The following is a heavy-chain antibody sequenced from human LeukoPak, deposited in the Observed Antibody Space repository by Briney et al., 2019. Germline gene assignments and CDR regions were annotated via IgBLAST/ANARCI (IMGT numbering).Heavy chain of an antibody. CDR1: GRTFSIYT. CDR3: GKIPGIAAAADY. V-gene: IGHV1-69*13. CDR2: IIPIFGTA. J-gene: IGHJ4*02. Sequence: SVTVSCTSSGRTFSIYTTRWVRHAPGQGLEWMCVIIPIFGTANYAQKFEGRVTITADESTDKSYMQLSRLRTEDTTVYYRGKIPGIAAAADYGGEGTVVTVS. D-gene: IGHD6-13*01.